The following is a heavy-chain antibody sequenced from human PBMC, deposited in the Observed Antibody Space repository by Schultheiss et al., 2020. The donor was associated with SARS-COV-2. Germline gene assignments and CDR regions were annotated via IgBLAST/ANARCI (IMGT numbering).Heavy chain of an antibody. Sequence: GGSLRLSCAASGFTFSSYAMHWVRQAPGKGLEWVAVISYDGSNKYYADSVKGRFTISRDNSKNTLYLQMNSLRAEDTAVHYCARDGIWFMLDYWGQGTLVTVSS. CDR1: GFTFSSYA. J-gene: IGHJ4*02. CDR2: ISYDGSNK. CDR3: ARDGIWFMLDY. D-gene: IGHD2-8*01. V-gene: IGHV3-30*01.